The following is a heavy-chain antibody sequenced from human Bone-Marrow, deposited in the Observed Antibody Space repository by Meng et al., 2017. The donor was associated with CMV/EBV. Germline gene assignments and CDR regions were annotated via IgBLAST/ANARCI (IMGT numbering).Heavy chain of an antibody. CDR3: ARDWMEVLPYYYYGMDV. CDR1: GLAFSIYS. Sequence: GESLKISCAASGLAFSIYSMNWVRQAPGKGLEWVASISSSSSNIYYADSVKGRFTISRDNAKNSLHLQMNSLRAEDMAVYYCARDWMEVLPYYYYGMDVWGQGTTVTVSS. J-gene: IGHJ6*02. CDR2: ISSSSSNI. V-gene: IGHV3-21*01. D-gene: IGHD1-7*01.